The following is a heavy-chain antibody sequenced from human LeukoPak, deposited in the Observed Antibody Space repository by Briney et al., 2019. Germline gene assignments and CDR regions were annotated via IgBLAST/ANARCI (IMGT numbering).Heavy chain of an antibody. V-gene: IGHV3-21*03. Sequence: GGSLRLTCAVSGFIVDTYAMTWVRQAPGKGLEWVSSISSSSTYIYYADSVKGRFTISRDIAKNSLYLQMNSLRVEDTAVYYCARDSGSGWNGVDYWGQGTLVTVSS. J-gene: IGHJ4*02. D-gene: IGHD6-19*01. CDR1: GFIVDTYA. CDR2: ISSSSTYI. CDR3: ARDSGSGWNGVDY.